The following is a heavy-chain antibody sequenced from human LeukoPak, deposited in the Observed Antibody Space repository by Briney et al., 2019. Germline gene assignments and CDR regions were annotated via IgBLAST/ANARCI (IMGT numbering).Heavy chain of an antibody. J-gene: IGHJ6*02. Sequence: GASVKVSCKASGGTFSSYAISWVRQAPGQGLEWMGRIIPILGIANYAQKFQGRVTITADKSTSTAYMELSSLRSEDTAVYYCARDQIYIAVATIYYYYGMDVWGQGTTVTVSS. CDR2: IIPILGIA. V-gene: IGHV1-69*04. CDR3: ARDQIYIAVATIYYYYGMDV. D-gene: IGHD6-19*01. CDR1: GGTFSSYA.